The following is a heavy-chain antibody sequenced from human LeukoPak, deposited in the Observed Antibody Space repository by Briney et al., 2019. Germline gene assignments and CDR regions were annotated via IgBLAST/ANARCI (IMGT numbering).Heavy chain of an antibody. D-gene: IGHD5-24*01. CDR2: IYYSGST. V-gene: IGHV4-39*01. Sequence: SSETLSLTCTVSGGSISSSSYYWGWIRQPPGKGLEWIGSIYYSGSTYYNPSLKSRVTISVDTSKNQFSLKLSSVTAADTAVCYCARRWLQNNFDYWGQGTLVTVSS. CDR3: ARRWLQNNFDY. CDR1: GGSISSSSYY. J-gene: IGHJ4*02.